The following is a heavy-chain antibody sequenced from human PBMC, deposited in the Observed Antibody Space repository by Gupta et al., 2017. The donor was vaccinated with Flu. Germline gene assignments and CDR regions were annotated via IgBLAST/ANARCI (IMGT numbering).Heavy chain of an antibody. CDR3: ARGICSGGSCYADY. CDR2: INPSDGST. CDR1: TTYY. J-gene: IGHJ4*02. V-gene: IGHV1-46*03. D-gene: IGHD2-15*01. Sequence: TTYYMHWVRQAPGQGPEWMGIINPSDGSTSYAQKVQGRVTMTRGTSTSTMYMDLSSLRSEDTAVYYCARGICSGGSCYADYWGQGTLVTVSS.